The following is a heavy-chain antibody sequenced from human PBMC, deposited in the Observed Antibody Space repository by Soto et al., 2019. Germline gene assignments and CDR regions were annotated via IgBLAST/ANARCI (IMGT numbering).Heavy chain of an antibody. CDR2: ISSSSSYI. CDR3: ASIGLAELEPWDSDAFDI. Sequence: PGGSLRLSCAASGFTFSSYSMNWVRQAPGKGLEWVSSISSSSSYIYYADSVKGRFTISRDNAKNSLYLQMNSLRAEDTAVYYCASIGLAELEPWDSDAFDIWGQGTMVTVSS. J-gene: IGHJ3*02. CDR1: GFTFSSYS. D-gene: IGHD1-1*01. V-gene: IGHV3-21*01.